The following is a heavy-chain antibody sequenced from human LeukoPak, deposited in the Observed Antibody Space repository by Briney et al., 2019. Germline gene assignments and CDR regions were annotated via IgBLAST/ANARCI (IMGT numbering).Heavy chain of an antibody. Sequence: RSSETLSLTCAVSGGSISTSTWWTWLRQPPGEGLEWIGEIFYSGSTNSNPSLKSRLTMSVDESKHEFSLKLTSVTAADTAVYYCASGGLVSRYLDHWGQGTLVTVSS. V-gene: IGHV4-4*02. D-gene: IGHD3-9*01. CDR1: GGSISTSTW. J-gene: IGHJ4*02. CDR3: ASGGLVSRYLDH. CDR2: IFYSGST.